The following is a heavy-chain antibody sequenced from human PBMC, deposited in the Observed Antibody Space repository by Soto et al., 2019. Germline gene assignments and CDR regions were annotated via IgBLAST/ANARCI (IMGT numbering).Heavy chain of an antibody. D-gene: IGHD2-15*01. Sequence: QVQLVESGGGVVQPGRSLRLSCAASGFTFSSYGMHWVRQAPGKGLEWVAVISYDGSNKYYEDSVKGRFTISRDNSEXXLXXQMNSLRAEDTAVYYCAKDRARYCGGGSCYSIFDYWGQGTLVTVSS. V-gene: IGHV3-30*18. CDR2: ISYDGSNK. CDR3: AKDRARYCGGGSCYSIFDY. J-gene: IGHJ4*02. CDR1: GFTFSSYG.